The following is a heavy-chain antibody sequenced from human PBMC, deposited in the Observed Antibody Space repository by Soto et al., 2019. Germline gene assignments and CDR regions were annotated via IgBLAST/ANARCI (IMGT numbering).Heavy chain of an antibody. D-gene: IGHD1-26*01. CDR2: ISYDGSNK. CDR1: GFTFSSYA. V-gene: IGHV3-30-3*01. CDR3: ARPRHTLGAVVGAIDY. Sequence: GGSLRLSCAASGFTFSSYAMHWVRQAPGKGLEWVAVISYDGSNKYYADSVKGRFTISRDNSKNTLYLQMNSLRAEDTAVYYCARPRHTLGAVVGAIDYWGQGTLVTASS. J-gene: IGHJ4*02.